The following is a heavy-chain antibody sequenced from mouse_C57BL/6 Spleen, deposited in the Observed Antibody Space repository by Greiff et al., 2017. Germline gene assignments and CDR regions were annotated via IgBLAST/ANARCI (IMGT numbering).Heavy chain of an antibody. CDR3: AREGSGSGYIAF. CDR1: GYTFTDYY. J-gene: IGHJ2*01. D-gene: IGHD3-1*01. Sequence: EVPLQQSGPELVKPGASVKISCKASGYTFTDYYMNWVKQSHGKSLEWIGDINPNNGGTSYNQKFKGKATLTVEKSSSPAYMELRCVTAGDSSVYDWAREGSGSGYIAFWGTGTTLTVSS. CDR2: INPNNGGT. V-gene: IGHV1-26*01.